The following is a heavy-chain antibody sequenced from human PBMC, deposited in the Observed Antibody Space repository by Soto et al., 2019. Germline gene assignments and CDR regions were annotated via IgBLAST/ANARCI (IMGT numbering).Heavy chain of an antibody. D-gene: IGHD2-21*02. CDR2: VNPSGGHT. Sequence: QVQLMQSGAEVKKPGASVKVSCKASGDTFTDYYIHWVRQAPGQGLEWMGTVNPSGGHTTYAQHLRGGVPMTRDTHNSTICRELTSLTSDDTAIYYCARGGHVVVVTAALDYWGQGTLVTVSS. CDR3: ARGGHVVVVTAALDY. J-gene: IGHJ4*02. V-gene: IGHV1-46*04. CDR1: GDTFTDYY.